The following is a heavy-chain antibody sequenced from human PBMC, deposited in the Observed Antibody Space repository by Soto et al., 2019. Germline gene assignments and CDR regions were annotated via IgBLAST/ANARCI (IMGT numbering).Heavy chain of an antibody. D-gene: IGHD3-22*01. J-gene: IGHJ6*02. Sequence: SETLSLTCTVSGGSISSYYWSWIRQPPGKGLEWIGYIYYSGSTNYNPSLKSRVTISVDTSKNQFSLKLGSVTAADTAVYYCARNTYYYDSSGYYWTGYYGMDVWGQGTTVTVSS. CDR3: ARNTYYYDSSGYYWTGYYGMDV. CDR2: IYYSGST. V-gene: IGHV4-59*01. CDR1: GGSISSYY.